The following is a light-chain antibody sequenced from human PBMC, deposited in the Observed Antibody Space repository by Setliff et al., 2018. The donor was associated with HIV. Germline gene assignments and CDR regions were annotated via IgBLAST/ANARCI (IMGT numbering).Light chain of an antibody. Sequence: QSVLAQPASVSGSPGQSVTISCTGASSGVGRYNFVSWYQQHPGKAPKLMIYDVDNRPAGVSNRFSGSKSGNTASLAISGLQAEDEADYYCSSYTSSSTLVFGGGTKVTVL. J-gene: IGLJ3*02. CDR1: SSGVGRYNF. V-gene: IGLV2-14*03. CDR2: DVD. CDR3: SSYTSSSTLV.